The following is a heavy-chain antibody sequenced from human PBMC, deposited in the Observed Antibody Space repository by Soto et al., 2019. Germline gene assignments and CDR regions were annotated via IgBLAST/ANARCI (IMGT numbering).Heavy chain of an antibody. Sequence: QVQLVQSGDEVRKPGSSVKVSCKASGYIFVNYGIAWVRQAPGQGLGWMGWISPYSGNTHYASKVQGRLTMTTDTXXSTPYLDLESLTSDDTAVYYCAMVDNRVTPTPQDVWGQGTTVTVSS. D-gene: IGHD5-12*01. CDR2: ISPYSGNT. CDR1: GYIFVNYG. CDR3: AMVDNRVTPTPQDV. J-gene: IGHJ6*02. V-gene: IGHV1-18*01.